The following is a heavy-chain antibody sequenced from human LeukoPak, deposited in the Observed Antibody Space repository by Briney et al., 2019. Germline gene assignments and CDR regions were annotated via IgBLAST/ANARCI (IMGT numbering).Heavy chain of an antibody. Sequence: ASVKVSCKASGYTFTSYAMHWVRQAPGQRLEWMGWINAGNGNTKYSQKSQGRVTITRDTSASTAYMELSSLRSEDTAVYYCARGGSGYVFPWFDPWGQGTLVTVSS. V-gene: IGHV1-3*01. CDR1: GYTFTSYA. J-gene: IGHJ5*02. D-gene: IGHD5-12*01. CDR3: ARGGSGYVFPWFDP. CDR2: INAGNGNT.